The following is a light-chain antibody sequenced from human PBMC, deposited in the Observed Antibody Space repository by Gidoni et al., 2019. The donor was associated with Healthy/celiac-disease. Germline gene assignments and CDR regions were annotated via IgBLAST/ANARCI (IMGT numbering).Light chain of an antibody. CDR2: AAS. Sequence: QMTQSPFSRSASLGDRVTITCRASQSISSYLNWYQQKPGKAPKLLIYAASSLQSGVPSRFSGSGSGTDFTLTISSLQPEDFATYYCQQSYSNLWTFGQGTKVEIK. J-gene: IGKJ1*01. CDR3: QQSYSNLWT. CDR1: QSISSY. V-gene: IGKV1-39*01.